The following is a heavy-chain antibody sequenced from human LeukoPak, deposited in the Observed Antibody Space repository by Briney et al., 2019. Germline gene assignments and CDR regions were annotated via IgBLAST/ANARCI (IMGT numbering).Heavy chain of an antibody. D-gene: IGHD2-15*01. CDR3: AREQCSGNSCYYY. V-gene: IGHV3-7*01. Sequence: PGGSLRLSCAASGFSFSSFWMRWVRQAPGKGLEWVANINQDGSEKNYVDSVKGRFTISRDGAKNLLYLQMNSLRAEDAAVYYCAREQCSGNSCYYYWGQGTLVTVSS. CDR1: GFSFSSFW. J-gene: IGHJ4*02. CDR2: INQDGSEK.